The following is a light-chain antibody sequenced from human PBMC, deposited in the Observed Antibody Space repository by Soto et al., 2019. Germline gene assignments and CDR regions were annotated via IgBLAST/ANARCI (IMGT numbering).Light chain of an antibody. V-gene: IGLV1-44*01. CDR1: RSNIGSNT. Sequence: QSVLTQPPSASGTPGQKVTISCSGSRSNIGSNTVNWYQQVPGTAPKLLISSNNQRPSGVPARFSGSKSGTSASLAISGLQSDDEADYYCAAWDGSLTGYVFGTGTKVNVL. CDR2: SNN. J-gene: IGLJ1*01. CDR3: AAWDGSLTGYV.